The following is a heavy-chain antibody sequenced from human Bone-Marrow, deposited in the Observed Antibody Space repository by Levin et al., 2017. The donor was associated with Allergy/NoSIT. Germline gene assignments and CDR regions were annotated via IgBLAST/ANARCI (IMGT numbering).Heavy chain of an antibody. V-gene: IGHV3-33*01. Sequence: PGGSLRLSCAASGFRFSDHGMHWVRQAPGKGLEWVGVIWYDGSNKYYADSVKGRITISRDNSKNTLYLQVDNLRVDDTAVYFCARDLDTRELFDSWGQGTLVTVAS. J-gene: IGHJ4*02. CDR3: ARDLDTRELFDS. CDR2: IWYDGSNK. D-gene: IGHD2-15*01. CDR1: GFRFSDHG.